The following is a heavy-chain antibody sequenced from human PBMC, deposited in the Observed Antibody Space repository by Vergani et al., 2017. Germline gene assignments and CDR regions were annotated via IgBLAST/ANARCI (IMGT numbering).Heavy chain of an antibody. V-gene: IGHV4-59*01. D-gene: IGHD3-10*01. CDR1: GGSMSGYY. Sequence: QVRLQESGPGLVKPSETLSPTCSVSGGSMSGYYWSWIRQPPGKELEWIGYMYHSGSTNYNPSLETRVTISGDTSKNQFSLKLNSVTAADTAVYYCGRVADFYGLGSRLIYLWGQGILVTVSS. J-gene: IGHJ5*02. CDR2: MYHSGST. CDR3: GRVADFYGLGSRLIYL.